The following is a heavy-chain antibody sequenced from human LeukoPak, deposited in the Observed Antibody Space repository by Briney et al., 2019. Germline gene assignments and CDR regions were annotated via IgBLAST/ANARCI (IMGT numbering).Heavy chain of an antibody. CDR3: ARQVATKGEWAFDI. V-gene: IGHV4-34*01. Sequence: SETLSLTCAVYGGSFSGYYWGWIRQPPGKGLEWIGSINLSGHTYYNPSLKSRVTISVDTSRNQFSLKLSSVTATDTAMYYCARQVATKGEWAFDIWGQGTMVTASS. CDR2: INLSGHT. CDR1: GGSFSGYY. D-gene: IGHD5-12*01. J-gene: IGHJ3*02.